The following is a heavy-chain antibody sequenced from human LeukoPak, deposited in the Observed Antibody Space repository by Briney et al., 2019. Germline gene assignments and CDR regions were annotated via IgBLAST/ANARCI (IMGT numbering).Heavy chain of an antibody. V-gene: IGHV1-46*01. CDR2: INPSGGGA. J-gene: IGHJ4*02. CDR1: GYTLTNYY. Sequence: GASVKVSCKASGYTLTNYYMHWVRQAPGQGLEWMGIINPSGGGASSAQEFQGRVTMTRDTSTSTVYMELSSLRSDDTAVYYCASGQLRIAAAGSQGLPTHWGQGTLVTVSS. D-gene: IGHD6-13*01. CDR3: ASGQLRIAAAGSQGLPTH.